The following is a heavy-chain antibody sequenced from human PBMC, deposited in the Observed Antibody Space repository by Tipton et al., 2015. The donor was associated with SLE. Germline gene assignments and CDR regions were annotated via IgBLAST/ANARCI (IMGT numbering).Heavy chain of an antibody. V-gene: IGHV3-23*01. Sequence: SLRLSCAASGFTFSNYSMSWVRQAPGKGLEWVSAISGSGGSAYYADSVKGRFTISRDNSKNTLYLQMNSLRAEDTAVYYCAKGYYDSSGYYYGFDYWGQGTLVTVSS. CDR2: ISGSGGSA. CDR3: AKGYYDSSGYYYGFDY. CDR1: GFTFSNYS. J-gene: IGHJ4*02. D-gene: IGHD3-22*01.